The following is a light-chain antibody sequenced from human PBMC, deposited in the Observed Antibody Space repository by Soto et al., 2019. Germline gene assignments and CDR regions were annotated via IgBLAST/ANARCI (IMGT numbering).Light chain of an antibody. CDR2: DAS. J-gene: IGKJ5*01. Sequence: EIVLTQSPATLSLSPGERATISCRASQSVSNLLIWFQQKPGQAPRLLIYDASNRATGIPARFSGSGSGTDFTLTISSLEPEDVAVYYCHQRYTWPITFGRGTRLEIK. CDR3: HQRYTWPIT. V-gene: IGKV3-11*01. CDR1: QSVSNL.